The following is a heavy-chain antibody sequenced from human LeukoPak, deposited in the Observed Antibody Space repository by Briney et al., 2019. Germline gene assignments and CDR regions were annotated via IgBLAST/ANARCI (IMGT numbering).Heavy chain of an antibody. CDR1: GGSISSGGYS. D-gene: IGHD3-9*01. CDR3: ASAYYDILGGHFDY. Sequence: SETLSLTCAVSGGSISSGGYSWSWIRQPPGKGLEWIGNMYYSGSTYYNPALKSRVTISVDTSKNQFSLNLSSVTAADTAVYYCASAYYDILGGHFDYWGQGTLVTVSS. CDR2: MYYSGST. J-gene: IGHJ4*02. V-gene: IGHV4-30-4*07.